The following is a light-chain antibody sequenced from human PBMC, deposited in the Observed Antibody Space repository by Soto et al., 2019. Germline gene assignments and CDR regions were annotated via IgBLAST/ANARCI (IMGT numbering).Light chain of an antibody. J-gene: IGLJ1*01. V-gene: IGLV2-8*01. Sequence: QSALTQPPSASGSPGQSVTISCTGTSSDVGGYNYVSWYQHHPGKAPKLMLYEVSQRPSGVPDRFSGSKSANTASLTVSGLQAEDEADYYCSSHAGNNNYVFGTGTKLTVL. CDR3: SSHAGNNNYV. CDR1: SSDVGGYNY. CDR2: EVS.